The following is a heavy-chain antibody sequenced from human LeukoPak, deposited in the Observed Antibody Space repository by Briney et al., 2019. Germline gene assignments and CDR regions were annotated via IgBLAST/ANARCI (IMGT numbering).Heavy chain of an antibody. J-gene: IGHJ3*02. Sequence: GGSLRLSCVVSGLTFSSYWMSWVRQAPGKGLEWVANIKQDGSEKHYVDSVKGRFTISRDNAKNSLYLQMNSLRAEDTAMFYCTRGLDVFDIWGRGTMVTVSS. V-gene: IGHV3-7*03. CDR3: TRGLDVFDI. CDR2: IKQDGSEK. CDR1: GLTFSSYW.